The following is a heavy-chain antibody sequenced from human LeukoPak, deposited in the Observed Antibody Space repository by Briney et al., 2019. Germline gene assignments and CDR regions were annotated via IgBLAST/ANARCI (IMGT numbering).Heavy chain of an antibody. J-gene: IGHJ3*02. Sequence: GGSLRLSCAASGFTFSSYDMHWVRQATGKGLEWVSSISSSSSYIYYADSVKGRFTISRDNSKNTLYLQMNSLRAEDTALYYCARFIIDPIWGQGTMVTVSS. D-gene: IGHD3-10*01. V-gene: IGHV3-21*04. CDR2: ISSSSSYI. CDR1: GFTFSSYD. CDR3: ARFIIDPI.